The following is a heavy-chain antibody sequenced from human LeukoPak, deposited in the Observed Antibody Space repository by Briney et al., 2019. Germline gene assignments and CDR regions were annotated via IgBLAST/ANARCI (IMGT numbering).Heavy chain of an antibody. CDR3: AKPRRVGATFFDY. CDR2: ISYDGSNK. J-gene: IGHJ4*02. V-gene: IGHV3-30*18. Sequence: GGSLRLSCAASGFTFSSYGMHWVRQAPGKGLEWVAVISYDGSNKYYADSVKGRFTISRDNSKNTLYLQMNSLRAEDTAVYYCAKPRRVGATFFDYWGQGTLVTVSS. D-gene: IGHD1-26*01. CDR1: GFTFSSYG.